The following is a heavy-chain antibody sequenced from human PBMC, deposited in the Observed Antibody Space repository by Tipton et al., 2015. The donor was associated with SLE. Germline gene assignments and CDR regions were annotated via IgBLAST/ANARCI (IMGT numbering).Heavy chain of an antibody. CDR2: VFYNGKT. D-gene: IGHD1-26*01. Sequence: TLSLTCTLSGVFISSHYWSWIRQPPGRGLEWIGYVFYNGKTNYNPSLKSRVTISVDTSKNQFSLKLNSVTAADTAVYYCARHRSGSSWLDPWGQGTLVTVAS. V-gene: IGHV4-59*08. J-gene: IGHJ5*02. CDR1: GVFISSHY. CDR3: ARHRSGSSWLDP.